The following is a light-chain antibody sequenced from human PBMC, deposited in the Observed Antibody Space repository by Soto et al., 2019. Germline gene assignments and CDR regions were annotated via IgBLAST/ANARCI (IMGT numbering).Light chain of an antibody. CDR3: SSYAGSSNV. V-gene: IGLV2-8*01. Sequence: QSVLTQPPSASGSPGQSVAISCTGTSSDVGGYNYVSWYQRHPGKAPKLMIYEVNKRPSGVPDRFSGSKSGNTASLTVSGLQAEDEDDYYCSSYAGSSNVFGTGTKV. CDR2: EVN. J-gene: IGLJ1*01. CDR1: SSDVGGYNY.